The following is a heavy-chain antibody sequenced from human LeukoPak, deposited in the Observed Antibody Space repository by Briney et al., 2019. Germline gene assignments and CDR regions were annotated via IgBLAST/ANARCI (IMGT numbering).Heavy chain of an antibody. J-gene: IGHJ5*02. Sequence: ASVKVSCKASGYTFTSYDINWVRQATGQGLEWMGWMNPNSGNTGYAQKFQGRVTITADKSTSTAYMELSSLRSEDTAVYYCARGAKPGIAAAGREVPGSMNWFDPWGQGTLVTVSS. CDR2: MNPNSGNT. CDR3: ARGAKPGIAAAGREVPGSMNWFDP. CDR1: GYTFTSYD. V-gene: IGHV1-8*03. D-gene: IGHD6-13*01.